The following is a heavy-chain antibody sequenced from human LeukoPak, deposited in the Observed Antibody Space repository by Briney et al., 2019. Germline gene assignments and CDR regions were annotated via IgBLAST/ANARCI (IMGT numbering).Heavy chain of an antibody. V-gene: IGHV1-18*01. Sequence: GASVKVSCKVSGYTFTTYGISWVRQAPGHGLEWMGWISAYNGNTNYAQKLQGRVTMTTDTSTSTAYMELRSLRSDDTAVYYCAREVYCSGGSCPDYWGQGTLVTVSS. CDR2: ISAYNGNT. CDR1: GYTFTTYG. CDR3: AREVYCSGGSCPDY. D-gene: IGHD2-15*01. J-gene: IGHJ4*02.